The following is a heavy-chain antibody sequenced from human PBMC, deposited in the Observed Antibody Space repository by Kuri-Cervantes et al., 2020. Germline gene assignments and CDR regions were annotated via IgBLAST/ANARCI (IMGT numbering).Heavy chain of an antibody. CDR1: GYSISSGYY. J-gene: IGHJ3*02. Sequence: SQTLSLTCAVSGYSISSGYYWGWIRQPPGKGLEWIGSIYHSGSTYYNPSLKSRVTISRDTSKNQFSLKLNSVTAADTAVYYCARDRGVAYPDAFDIWGQGTMVTVSS. CDR2: IYHSGST. D-gene: IGHD5-12*01. CDR3: ARDRGVAYPDAFDI. V-gene: IGHV4-38-2*02.